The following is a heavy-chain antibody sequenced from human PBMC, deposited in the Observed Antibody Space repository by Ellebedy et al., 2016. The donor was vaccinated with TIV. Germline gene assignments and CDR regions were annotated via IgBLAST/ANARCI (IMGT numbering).Heavy chain of an antibody. CDR1: GFTFSSYA. J-gene: IGHJ4*02. Sequence: GGSLRLXCAASGFTFSSYAMSWVRQAPGKGLEWVSSISGSGGSTYYADSVKGRFTISRDNAKSSLFLEMNSLRAEDTAVYYCTKDYDWAIDYWGQGTLVTVSS. CDR3: TKDYDWAIDY. V-gene: IGHV3-23*01. CDR2: ISGSGGST. D-gene: IGHD1-1*01.